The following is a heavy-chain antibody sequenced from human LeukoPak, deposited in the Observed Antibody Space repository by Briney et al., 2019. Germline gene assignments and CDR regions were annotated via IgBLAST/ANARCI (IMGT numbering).Heavy chain of an antibody. CDR3: ARDPRRLGYCSSTSCYYGMDV. D-gene: IGHD2-2*01. J-gene: IGHJ6*02. CDR1: GGSISSYY. Sequence: SETLSLTCTVSGGSISSYYWSWIRQPAGKGLEWIGRIYTSGSTNYNPSLKSRVTMSVDTSKNQFSLKLSSVTAADTAVYYCARDPRRLGYCSSTSCYYGMDVWGQGTTVTVSS. V-gene: IGHV4-4*07. CDR2: IYTSGST.